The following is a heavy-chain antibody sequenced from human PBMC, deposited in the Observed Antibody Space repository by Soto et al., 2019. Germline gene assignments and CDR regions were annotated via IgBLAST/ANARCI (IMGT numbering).Heavy chain of an antibody. CDR3: ARGKAVAGWDYYYGMDV. CDR2: IYPGDSDT. J-gene: IGHJ6*02. D-gene: IGHD6-19*01. V-gene: IGHV5-51*01. Sequence: ASVKVSCKGSGYSFTSYWIGWVRQMPGKGLEWMGIIYPGDSDTRYSPSFQGQVTISADKSISTAYLQWSSLKASDTAMYYCARGKAVAGWDYYYGMDVWGQGTTVTVSS. CDR1: GYSFTSYW.